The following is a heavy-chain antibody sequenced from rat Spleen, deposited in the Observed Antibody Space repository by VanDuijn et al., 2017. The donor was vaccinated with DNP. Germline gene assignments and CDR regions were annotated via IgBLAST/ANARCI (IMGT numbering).Heavy chain of an antibody. D-gene: IGHD1-3*01. V-gene: IGHV5S11*01. CDR3: ARTHFNNGNYEGYFDF. J-gene: IGHJ1*01. Sequence: EVQLVESGGGLVQPGRSLKLSCTASGFTFRDYYMAWVRQAPTKGLEWVAAISPGGVNTYFRDSVKGRFTISRDDAKSTLYLQMDSLRSEETATYFCARTHFNNGNYEGYFDFWGPGTMVTVSS. CDR2: ISPGGVNT. CDR1: GFTFRDYY.